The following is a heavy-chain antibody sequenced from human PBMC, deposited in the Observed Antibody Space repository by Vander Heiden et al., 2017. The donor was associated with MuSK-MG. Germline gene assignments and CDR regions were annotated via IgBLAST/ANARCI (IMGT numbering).Heavy chain of an antibody. CDR3: AIRAVAGSWFDP. Sequence: QLVQSRAEVKKPGSSVKVSCKASGGTFSSYAISWVRQAPGQGLEWMGGIIPIFGTANYAQKFQGRVTITADESTRTAYMELRSMRSEDTAVYYFAIRAVAGSWFDPWGQGTMVTVYS. V-gene: IGHV1-69*12. J-gene: IGHJ5*02. D-gene: IGHD6-19*01. CDR1: GGTFSSYA. CDR2: IIPIFGTA.